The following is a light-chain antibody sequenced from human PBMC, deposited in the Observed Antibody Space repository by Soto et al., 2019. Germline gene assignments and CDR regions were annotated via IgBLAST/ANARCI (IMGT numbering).Light chain of an antibody. CDR1: SSDVGGYNY. J-gene: IGLJ1*01. CDR2: AVT. Sequence: QSVLTQPASVSGSPGQSITISCTGTSSDVGGYNYVSWYQQHPGKAPKLMIYAVTDRPSGVSSRFSGSKSGNTASLTISGLQAEDEADYYCCSYGGRSTYVFGTGTKVTVL. V-gene: IGLV2-14*01. CDR3: CSYGGRSTYV.